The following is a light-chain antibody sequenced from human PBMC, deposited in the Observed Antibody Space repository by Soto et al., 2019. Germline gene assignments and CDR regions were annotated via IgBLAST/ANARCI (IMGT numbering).Light chain of an antibody. V-gene: IGKV1-39*01. CDR1: QSISTH. CDR2: ATY. CDR3: QQSSSVPRT. J-gene: IGKJ2*01. Sequence: EIQMTQSPSSLSASVRDRVTITCRASQSISTHVNWYQVKTGKAPKLLIFATYNLQSGVPSRFSGSGSGTDFTLTISSLQPEDVATYYCQQSSSVPRTFGQGTKVELK.